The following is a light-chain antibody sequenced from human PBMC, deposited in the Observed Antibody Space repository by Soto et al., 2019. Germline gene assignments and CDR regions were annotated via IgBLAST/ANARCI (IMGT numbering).Light chain of an antibody. CDR1: HILGDW. J-gene: IGKJ3*01. Sequence: DIQMTQSPSALSASVGDRVTITCRASHILGDWLAWYQQKPGKAPRLLIYKASSLESGVPSRFSGSGSGTEFTLTISSLQPDDSATYFCQQYNSNQYTFGPGTKVDIK. CDR2: KAS. V-gene: IGKV1-5*03. CDR3: QQYNSNQYT.